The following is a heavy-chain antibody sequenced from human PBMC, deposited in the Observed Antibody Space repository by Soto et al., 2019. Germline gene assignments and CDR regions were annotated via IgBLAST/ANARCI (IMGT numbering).Heavy chain of an antibody. CDR3: ARVDRGYSYGFHFEY. V-gene: IGHV4-30-4*01. D-gene: IGHD5-18*01. Sequence: SETLSLTCTVSGGSISSGDYYWSWIRQPPGKGLEWIGYIYYSGSTYYNPSLKSRVTISVDTSKNQFSLKLSSVTAADTAVYYCARVDRGYSYGFHFEYWGQGTLVTVSS. CDR1: GGSISSGDYY. J-gene: IGHJ4*02. CDR2: IYYSGST.